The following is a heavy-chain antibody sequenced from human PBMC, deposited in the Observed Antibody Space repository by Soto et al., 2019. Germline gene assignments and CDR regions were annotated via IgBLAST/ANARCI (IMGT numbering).Heavy chain of an antibody. CDR1: GFTFSSYW. Sequence: PGGSLRLSCAASGFTFSSYWMSWVRQAPGKGLEWVANIKQDGSEKYYVDSVKGRFTISRDNAKNSLYLQMSSLRAEDTAVYYCARGLRSSYFDYWGQGTLVTVSS. CDR2: IKQDGSEK. CDR3: ARGLRSSYFDY. J-gene: IGHJ4*02. D-gene: IGHD6-13*01. V-gene: IGHV3-7*03.